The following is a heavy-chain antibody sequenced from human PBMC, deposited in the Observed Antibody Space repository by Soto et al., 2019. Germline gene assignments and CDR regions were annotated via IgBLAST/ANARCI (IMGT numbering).Heavy chain of an antibody. D-gene: IGHD7-27*01. J-gene: IGHJ4*02. CDR3: ARANWYSEY. CDR1: GGSISSYY. V-gene: IGHV4-59*01. CDR2: IYYSGST. Sequence: SETLSLTCTVSGGSISSYYWSWIRQPPGKGLEWIGYIYYSGSTNYNPSLKSRVTISVDTSKNQFSLNLASLTAADTAIYYCARANWYSEYWGQGTLVTVSS.